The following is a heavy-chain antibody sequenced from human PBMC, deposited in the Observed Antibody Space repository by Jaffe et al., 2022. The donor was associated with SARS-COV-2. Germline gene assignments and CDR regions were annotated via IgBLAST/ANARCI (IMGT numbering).Heavy chain of an antibody. Sequence: QMQLVQSGPEVKKPGTSVKVSCKASGFTFTSSAMQWVRQARGQRLEWIGWIVVGSGNTNYAQKFQERVTITRDMSTSTAYMELSSLRSEDTAVYYCAADRSMTTVTPWYGMDVWGQGTTVTVSS. CDR2: IVVGSGNT. CDR1: GFTFTSSA. V-gene: IGHV1-58*02. J-gene: IGHJ6*02. CDR3: AADRSMTTVTPWYGMDV. D-gene: IGHD4-4*01.